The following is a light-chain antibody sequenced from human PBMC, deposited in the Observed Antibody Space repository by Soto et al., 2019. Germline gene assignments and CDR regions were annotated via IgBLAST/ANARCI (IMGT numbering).Light chain of an antibody. Sequence: EIVMTQSPATLSVSPGERVTLSCRASQSVRDSKVAWYQQKPGEAPRLLIFGASTRATGIPARFSGGGSGTEFTLTISSLQSEDFAVYYCQQRSKWPVTFGGGTKVDIK. J-gene: IGKJ4*01. CDR1: QSVRDSK. CDR3: QQRSKWPVT. CDR2: GAS. V-gene: IGKV3-15*01.